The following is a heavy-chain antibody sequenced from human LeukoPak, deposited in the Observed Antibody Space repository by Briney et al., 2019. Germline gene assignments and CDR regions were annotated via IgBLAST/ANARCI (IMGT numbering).Heavy chain of an antibody. D-gene: IGHD4-17*01. CDR1: GFTVSSNY. V-gene: IGHV3-53*05. CDR2: IYSGGST. J-gene: IGHJ5*02. CDR3: AKSDYGDYSWLDP. Sequence: GGSLRLSCAASGFTVSSNYMSWVRQAPGKGLEWVSVIYSGGSTYYADSVKGRFTISRDNSKNTLYLQMSSLRPEDTALYYCAKSDYGDYSWLDPWGQGTLVTVSS.